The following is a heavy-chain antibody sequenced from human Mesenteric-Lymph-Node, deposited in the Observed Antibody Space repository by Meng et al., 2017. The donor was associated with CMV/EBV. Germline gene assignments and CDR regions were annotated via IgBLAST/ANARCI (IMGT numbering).Heavy chain of an antibody. V-gene: IGHV4-59*01. J-gene: IGHJ4*02. CDR3: VTGYSSNYYVY. D-gene: IGHD6-13*01. Sequence: SETLSLTCTVSGGSISSYYWSWIRQRPGQGLGWIGYIYYSGITNYNPSLTSRVTISVDTSKNQFSLKLSSVTAADTAVYYCVTGYSSNYYVYWGQGTLVTVSS. CDR1: GGSISSYY. CDR2: IYYSGIT.